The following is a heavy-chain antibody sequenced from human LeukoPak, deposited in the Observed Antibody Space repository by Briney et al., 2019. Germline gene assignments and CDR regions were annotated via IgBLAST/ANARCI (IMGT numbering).Heavy chain of an antibody. CDR2: ISWNSGSI. J-gene: IGHJ4*02. CDR3: ARRRGLGYCSSTSCYAGYFDY. Sequence: PGGSLRLCCAASGFTFDDYAMHWVRQAPGQGLEWVSGISWNSGSIGYADSVKGRFTISRDNAKNSLYLQMNSLRAEDTALYYCARRRGLGYCSSTSCYAGYFDYWGQGTLVTVSS. D-gene: IGHD2-2*01. CDR1: GFTFDDYA. V-gene: IGHV3-9*01.